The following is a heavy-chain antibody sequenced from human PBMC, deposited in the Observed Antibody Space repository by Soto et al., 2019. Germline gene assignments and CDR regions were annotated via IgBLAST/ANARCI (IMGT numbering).Heavy chain of an antibody. Sequence: HVTLKESGPVLVKPTETLTLTCTVSGFSLSNGKVGVSCIRQPPGKALEWLAHIFSNDEKSYRTSLKSRLTISEDTSNSQVVFTMTNVDPVDTATYYCARILFGRSVAGGHFYMDVWGKGTTVTVSS. V-gene: IGHV2-26*01. CDR1: GFSLSNGKVG. J-gene: IGHJ6*03. CDR3: ARILFGRSVAGGHFYMDV. D-gene: IGHD6-19*01. CDR2: IFSNDEK.